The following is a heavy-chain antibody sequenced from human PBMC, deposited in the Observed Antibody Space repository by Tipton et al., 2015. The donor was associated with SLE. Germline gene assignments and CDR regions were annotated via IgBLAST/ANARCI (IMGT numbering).Heavy chain of an antibody. D-gene: IGHD5-24*01. V-gene: IGHV3-30*04. Sequence: SLRLSCAASGFTFSSYAMHWVRQAPGKGLEWVAVISYDGSNKYYADSVKGRLTISRDNSKNTLYLQMNSLRAEDTAVYYCARVLGGGDGYKRDAFDIWGQGTMVTVSS. CDR3: ARVLGGGDGYKRDAFDI. CDR2: ISYDGSNK. J-gene: IGHJ3*02. CDR1: GFTFSSYA.